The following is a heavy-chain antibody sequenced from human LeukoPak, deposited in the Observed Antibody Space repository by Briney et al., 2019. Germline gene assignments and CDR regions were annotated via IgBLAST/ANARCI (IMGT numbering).Heavy chain of an antibody. CDR2: INHSGST. Sequence: SETLSLTCAVYGGSFSGYYWSWIRQPPGKGLEWIGEINHSGSTNYNPSLKSRVTISVDTSKNQFSLKLSSVTAADTAVYYCARLKVHGYSSGYGMDVWGQGTTVTVSS. V-gene: IGHV4-34*01. D-gene: IGHD6-19*01. CDR1: GGSFSGYY. J-gene: IGHJ6*02. CDR3: ARLKVHGYSSGYGMDV.